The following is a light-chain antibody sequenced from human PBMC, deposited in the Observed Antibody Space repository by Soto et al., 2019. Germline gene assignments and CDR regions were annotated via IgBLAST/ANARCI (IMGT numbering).Light chain of an antibody. Sequence: QSALTQAASVSGSPGQSITISCTGSSSDIGAYPYVSWYQQRPGKVPKVLIYAVNHRPSGISDRFSGSTSGNTASLTISGLPAEDDGVYYCNSYTNTDTVIFGGGTKLTVL. CDR2: AVN. V-gene: IGLV2-14*01. J-gene: IGLJ2*01. CDR3: NSYTNTDTVI. CDR1: SSDIGAYPY.